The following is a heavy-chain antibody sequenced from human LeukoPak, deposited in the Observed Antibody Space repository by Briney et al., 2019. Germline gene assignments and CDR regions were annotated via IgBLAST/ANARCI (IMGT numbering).Heavy chain of an antibody. J-gene: IGHJ4*02. V-gene: IGHV4-59*08. CDR3: ARFYDGVGRRYFDY. CDR2: IYYSGST. D-gene: IGHD3-3*01. CDR1: GGSISSYY. Sequence: PSETLSLTCTVSGGSISSYYWSWIRQPPGKGLEWIGYIYYSGSTNYNPSLKSRVTISVDTSKNQFSLKLSSVTAADTAVYYCARFYDGVGRRYFDYWGQGTLVTVSS.